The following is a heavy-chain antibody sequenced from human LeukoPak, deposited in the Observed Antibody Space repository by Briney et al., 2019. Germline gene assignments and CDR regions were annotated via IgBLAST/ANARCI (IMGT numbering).Heavy chain of an antibody. CDR3: ARLGDYGMDV. V-gene: IGHV5-51*01. CDR1: IYSFTSYW. CDR2: INPADSDT. Sequence: GESLKISCKGYIYSFTSYWIGWVRQMRGKGLEWMGIINPADSDTRYSPSFQGQVTISTDKSISTAYLQWSSLKASDTAMYYCARLGDYGMDVWGQGTTVAVSS. J-gene: IGHJ6*02.